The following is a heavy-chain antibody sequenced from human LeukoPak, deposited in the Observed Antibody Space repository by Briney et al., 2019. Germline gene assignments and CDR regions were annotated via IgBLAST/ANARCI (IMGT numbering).Heavy chain of an antibody. CDR2: INHSGST. V-gene: IGHV4-34*01. CDR1: GGPFSGYY. CDR3: ARVLGYSSSWYGWYFDL. J-gene: IGHJ2*01. Sequence: PSETLSLTCAVYGGPFSGYYWSWIRQPPGKGLEWIGEINHSGSTNYNPSLKSRVTISVDTSKNQFSLKLSSVTAADTAVYYCARVLGYSSSWYGWYFDLWGRGTLVTVSS. D-gene: IGHD6-13*01.